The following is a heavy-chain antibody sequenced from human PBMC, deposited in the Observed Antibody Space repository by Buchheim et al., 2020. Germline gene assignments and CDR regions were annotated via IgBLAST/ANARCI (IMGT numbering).Heavy chain of an antibody. V-gene: IGHV3-30-3*01. CDR2: ISYDGSNK. CDR1: GFTFSSYA. Sequence: QVQLVESGGGVVQPGRSLRLSCAASGFTFSSYAMHWVRQAPGKGLEWVAVISYDGSNKYYADSVKGRFTISRDNSKNTLYLQMNSLRAEDTAVYYCARDYIQEAPTWDYYYYGMDVWGQGTT. J-gene: IGHJ6*02. D-gene: IGHD1-26*01. CDR3: ARDYIQEAPTWDYYYYGMDV.